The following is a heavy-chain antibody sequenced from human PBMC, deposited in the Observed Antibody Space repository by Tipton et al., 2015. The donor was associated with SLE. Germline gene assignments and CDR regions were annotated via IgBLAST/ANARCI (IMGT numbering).Heavy chain of an antibody. V-gene: IGHV3-53*05. Sequence: SLRLSCAASGFTVSSNYMSWVRQAPGKGLEWVSVIYSGGSTYYADPVKGRFTISRDNSKNTLYLQMNSLRAEDTAVYYCARDRRIGMATDAFDIWGQGTMVTVSS. CDR3: ARDRRIGMATDAFDI. D-gene: IGHD5-24*01. J-gene: IGHJ3*02. CDR2: IYSGGST. CDR1: GFTVSSNY.